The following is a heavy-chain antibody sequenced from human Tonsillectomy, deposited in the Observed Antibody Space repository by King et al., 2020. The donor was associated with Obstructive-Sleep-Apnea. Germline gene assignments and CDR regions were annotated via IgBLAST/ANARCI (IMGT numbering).Heavy chain of an antibody. CDR3: ANDRFGSGSYYTSN. J-gene: IGHJ4*02. V-gene: IGHV3-9*01. CDR2: ISWNIGRI. D-gene: IGHD3-10*01. CDR1: GFTFDDYA. Sequence: EVQLVESGGGLVQPGRSLRLSCAASGFTFDDYAMHWVRQVPGKGLEWVSGISWNIGRIGYAESVKGRFTISRDNAKNSLILQMKSLRAEDTALYYCANDRFGSGSYYTSNWGQGTLVTVSS.